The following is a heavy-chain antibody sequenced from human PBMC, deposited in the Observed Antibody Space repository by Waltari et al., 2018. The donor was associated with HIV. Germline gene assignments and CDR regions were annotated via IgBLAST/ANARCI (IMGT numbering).Heavy chain of an antibody. J-gene: IGHJ4*02. CDR2: SESNGSTK. Sequence: EVQLVESGGGLVQPGGSLRLSCAASGFTFSSYWMHWVRQAPGKGLVWVSNSESNGSTKNDADSVKGRFNISRDNAKNTLYLQMNSLRAEDTATYYCARGFRVACSGGTCYSHYWGQGTLVTVSS. D-gene: IGHD2-15*01. CDR1: GFTFSSYW. CDR3: ARGFRVACSGGTCYSHY. V-gene: IGHV3-74*01.